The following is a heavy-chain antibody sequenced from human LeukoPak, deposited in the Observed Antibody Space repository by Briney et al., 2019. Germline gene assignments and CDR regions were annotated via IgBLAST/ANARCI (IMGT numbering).Heavy chain of an antibody. D-gene: IGHD3-22*01. CDR2: ISGSGANT. J-gene: IGHJ4*02. CDR1: GFTFSSYA. V-gene: IGHV3-23*01. Sequence: GGSLRLSCAASGFTFSSYAMTWVRQAPGKGLEWVSAISGSGANTYYAGSVKGRFTISRDNSKNTLYLQMNSLRAEDTAVYYCAKGPRLLFSSGSRFFDYWGQGTLVTVSS. CDR3: AKGPRLLFSSGSRFFDY.